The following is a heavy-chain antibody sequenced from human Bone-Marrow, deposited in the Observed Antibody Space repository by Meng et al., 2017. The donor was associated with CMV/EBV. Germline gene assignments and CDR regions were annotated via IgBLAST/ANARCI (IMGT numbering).Heavy chain of an antibody. CDR3: ARDRDSSSWDEIYYYYGMDV. CDR2: INHSGST. V-gene: IGHV4-34*01. D-gene: IGHD6-13*01. Sequence: SETLSLTCAVYGGSFSGYYWSWIRQPPGKGLEWIGEINHSGSTNYNPSLKSRVTISVDTSKNQFSLKLSSVTAADTAVYYCARDRDSSSWDEIYYYYGMDVWGQGTTVTVSS. CDR1: GGSFSGYY. J-gene: IGHJ6*02.